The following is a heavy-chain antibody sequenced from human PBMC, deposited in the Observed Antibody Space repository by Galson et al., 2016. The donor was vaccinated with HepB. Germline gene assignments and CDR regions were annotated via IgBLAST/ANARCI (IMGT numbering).Heavy chain of an antibody. V-gene: IGHV3-30*18. CDR3: AKDKRGHSSAWYWYFDY. CDR2: ISNDGSNK. Sequence: SLRLSCAASGFTFSSHGINWVRQVPGKGLEWVAVISNDGSNKYYADSVKGRFTISRDTSKDTVYLQLNSLRAEDTAVYYCAKDKRGHSSAWYWYFDYWGPGTLVSVSS. J-gene: IGHJ4*02. CDR1: GFTFSSHG. D-gene: IGHD6-13*01.